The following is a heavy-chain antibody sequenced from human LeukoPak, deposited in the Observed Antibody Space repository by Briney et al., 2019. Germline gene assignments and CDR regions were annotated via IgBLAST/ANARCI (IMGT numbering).Heavy chain of an antibody. Sequence: SETLSLTCTVSGGSISSSSYYWGWIRQPPGKGLEWIGSIYYSGSTYYNPSLKSRVTISVDTSKNQFSLKLSSVTAADTAVYYRARHPYSSGYYYLLDYWGQGTLVSVSS. D-gene: IGHD3-22*01. CDR3: ARHPYSSGYYYLLDY. CDR1: GGSISSSSYY. V-gene: IGHV4-39*01. J-gene: IGHJ4*02. CDR2: IYYSGST.